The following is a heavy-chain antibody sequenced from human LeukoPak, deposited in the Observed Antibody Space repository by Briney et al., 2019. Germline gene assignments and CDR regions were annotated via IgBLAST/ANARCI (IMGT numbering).Heavy chain of an antibody. Sequence: GASVKVSCKASGYTFSGYYMHWVRQAPGQGLEWMGWINPKSGGTNEAQKFHDRVTMTRDTSIRTAYMEVSGLRSDDTAVYYCAGGYSSGWSSSDFDYWGQGTLVTVSS. CDR2: INPKSGGT. J-gene: IGHJ4*02. CDR3: AGGYSSGWSSSDFDY. CDR1: GYTFSGYY. V-gene: IGHV1-2*02. D-gene: IGHD6-19*01.